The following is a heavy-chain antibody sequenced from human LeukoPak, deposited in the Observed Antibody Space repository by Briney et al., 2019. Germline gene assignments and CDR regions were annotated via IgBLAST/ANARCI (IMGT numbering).Heavy chain of an antibody. D-gene: IGHD3-16*02. CDR3: ARRGQAGYLY. CDR1: GYSISSGYY. CDR2: SHHSGGT. V-gene: IGHV4-38-2*02. J-gene: IGHJ4*02. Sequence: SETLSLTCTVSGYSISSGYYWGWIRQPPGKGLEWIGSSHHSGGTYYNPSLKSRVTISVDTSKNQFSLNLNSVTAADTAVYYCARRGQAGYLYWGQGTLVTVSS.